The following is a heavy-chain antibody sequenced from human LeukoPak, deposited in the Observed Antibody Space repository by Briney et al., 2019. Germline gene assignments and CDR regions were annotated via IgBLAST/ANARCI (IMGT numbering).Heavy chain of an antibody. J-gene: IGHJ4*02. Sequence: GESLKISCKGSGNSFTSHWIGWVRQMPGKGLEWMGIIYPGDSDTRYRPSFQGQVTISADKSINTAYLQWSSLKASDTAMYYCARRRSGNYWIDYWGQGTLVTVSS. V-gene: IGHV5-51*01. D-gene: IGHD1-26*01. CDR3: ARRRSGNYWIDY. CDR2: IYPGDSDT. CDR1: GNSFTSHW.